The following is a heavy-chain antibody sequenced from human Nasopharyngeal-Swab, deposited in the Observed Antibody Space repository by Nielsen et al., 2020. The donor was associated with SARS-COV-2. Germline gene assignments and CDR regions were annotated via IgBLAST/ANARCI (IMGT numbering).Heavy chain of an antibody. CDR3: ARDGLTYYDILTGYSWFDP. D-gene: IGHD3-9*01. Sequence: GGSLRLSCAASGFTFSSYSMNWVRQAPGKGLEWVPYISGSSSTIYYADSVKGRFTISRDNAKNSLYLQMNSLRDEDTAVYYCARDGLTYYDILTGYSWFDPWGQGTLVTVSS. V-gene: IGHV3-48*02. CDR1: GFTFSSYS. CDR2: ISGSSSTI. J-gene: IGHJ5*02.